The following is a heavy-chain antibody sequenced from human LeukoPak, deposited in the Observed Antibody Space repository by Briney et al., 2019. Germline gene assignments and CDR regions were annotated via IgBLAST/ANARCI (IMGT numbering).Heavy chain of an antibody. CDR1: GGSISSYY. D-gene: IGHD3-22*01. CDR3: ASDYYDSSGSLGTFDY. CDR2: IYYSGST. V-gene: IGHV4-59*08. Sequence: SETLSLTCTVSGGSISSYYWSWIRQPPGKGLEWIGYIYYSGSTNYNPSLKSRVTISVDTSKNQFSLKLSSVTAAGTAVYYCASDYYDSSGSLGTFDYWGQGTLVTVSS. J-gene: IGHJ4*02.